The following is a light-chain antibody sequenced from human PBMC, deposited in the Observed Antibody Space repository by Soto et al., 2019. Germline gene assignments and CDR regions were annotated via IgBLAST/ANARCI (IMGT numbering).Light chain of an antibody. Sequence: QSALTQPASVSGSPGQSITISCTGTSSDVGGYNYVSWYQQHPGKAPKLMIYDVSNRPSGVSNRFSGSKSGNTASLTISGLQAEDEADDYCSSYTSSSTPLVFGTGTKLTVL. CDR1: SSDVGGYNY. V-gene: IGLV2-14*01. CDR3: SSYTSSSTPLV. CDR2: DVS. J-gene: IGLJ1*01.